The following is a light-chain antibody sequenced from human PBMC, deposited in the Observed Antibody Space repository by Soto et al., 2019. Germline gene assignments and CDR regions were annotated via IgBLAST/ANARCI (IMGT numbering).Light chain of an antibody. CDR1: ERVSNY. CDR2: DTS. V-gene: IGKV3-11*01. J-gene: IGKJ2*01. Sequence: ETVLTQSPATLSLSPGGRATLSCRASERVSNYLAWYQHKPGQAPRLLIYDTSYRATGIPARFSGSGSGTDFTLTISSLEPEDFAVYYCQQRDNWMYTFGQGTKLVIK. CDR3: QQRDNWMYT.